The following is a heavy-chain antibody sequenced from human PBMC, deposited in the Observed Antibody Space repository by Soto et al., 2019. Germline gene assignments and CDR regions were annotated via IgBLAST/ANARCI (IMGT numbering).Heavy chain of an antibody. CDR2: ISTYSGDT. CDR3: ARHHGPTTSENGFDP. CDR1: GYTFFTYD. D-gene: IGHD5-12*01. Sequence: QVHLVQSGVEVKTPGASVKVSCQASGYTFFTYDISWVRQAPGQGLEWMGWISTYSGDTKYAQKFQGRVTMTTDTTTTTAYQELRSLRSDATAVYYCARHHGPTTSENGFDPWGQGTLVTVSS. V-gene: IGHV1-18*01. J-gene: IGHJ5*02.